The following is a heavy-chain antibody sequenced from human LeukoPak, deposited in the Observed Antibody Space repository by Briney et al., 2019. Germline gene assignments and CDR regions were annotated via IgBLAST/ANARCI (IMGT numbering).Heavy chain of an antibody. CDR3: ARDVTMVRGAGYGMDV. Sequence: GGSLRLSCAASGFTFSSYSMNWVRQAPGKGLEWVSSISSSSSYIYYADSVKGRFTISRDNAKTSLYLQMNSLRAEDTAVYYCARDVTMVRGAGYGMDVWGQGTTVTVSS. V-gene: IGHV3-21*01. J-gene: IGHJ6*02. CDR1: GFTFSSYS. CDR2: ISSSSSYI. D-gene: IGHD3-10*01.